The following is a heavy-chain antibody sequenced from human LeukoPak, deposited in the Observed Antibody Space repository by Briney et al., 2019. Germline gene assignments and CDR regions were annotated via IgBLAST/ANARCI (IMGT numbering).Heavy chain of an antibody. Sequence: PSETLSLTCTVSGGSISSYYWSWIRQPAGKGLEWIGYIYDSGSTNYNPSLKSRVTISVDTSKNQFSLKLSSVTAADTAVYYSASPGKNHGGRRDFDYWGQGTLVTVSS. CDR1: GGSISSYY. V-gene: IGHV4-59*08. CDR2: IYDSGST. J-gene: IGHJ4*02. CDR3: ASPGKNHGGRRDFDY. D-gene: IGHD1-14*01.